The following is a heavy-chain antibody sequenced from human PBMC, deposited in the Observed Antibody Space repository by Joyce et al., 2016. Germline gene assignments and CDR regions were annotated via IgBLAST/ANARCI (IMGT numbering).Heavy chain of an antibody. CDR2: IFPDDSDT. Sequence: EVQLVQSGAEVKKPGESLKISCKASGYNFSRYWIGWVRQMPGKGLEWMGIIFPDDSDTRYSPSFQGQVTFSADKSTSTAFLQWSSLKASDTALYYCARSTKYNWNNYFDSWGQGTLVTVSS. J-gene: IGHJ5*01. V-gene: IGHV5-51*01. CDR1: GYNFSRYW. CDR3: ARSTKYNWNNYFDS. D-gene: IGHD1-20*01.